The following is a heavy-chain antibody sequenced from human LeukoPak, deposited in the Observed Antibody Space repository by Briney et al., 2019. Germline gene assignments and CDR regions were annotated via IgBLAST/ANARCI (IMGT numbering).Heavy chain of an antibody. CDR2: ISSSGSTI. V-gene: IGHV3-11*01. CDR3: ARAHSGSLLRPLFGDYYYGMDV. J-gene: IGHJ6*02. Sequence: PGGSLRPSCAASGFTFSDYYMSWIRQAPGKGLEWVSYISSSGSTIYYADSVKGRFTISRDNAKNSLYLQMNSLRAEDTAVYYCARAHSGSLLRPLFGDYYYGMDVWGQGTTVTVSS. D-gene: IGHD1-26*01. CDR1: GFTFSDYY.